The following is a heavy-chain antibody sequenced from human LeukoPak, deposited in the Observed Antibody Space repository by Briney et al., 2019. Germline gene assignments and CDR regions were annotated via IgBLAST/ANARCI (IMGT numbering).Heavy chain of an antibody. J-gene: IGHJ4*02. CDR1: GYTFTSYG. Sequence: ASVKVSCKASGYTFTSYGISWVRQAPGQGLEWMGWISGYNGNTNGNTEYAQKLQGRVTMTTDTSTSTAYMELRSLRSGDTAVYYCARDRKRGSSGYYSQSFDYWGQGTLVTVSS. V-gene: IGHV1-18*01. D-gene: IGHD3-22*01. CDR3: ARDRKRGSSGYYSQSFDY. CDR2: ISGYNGNT.